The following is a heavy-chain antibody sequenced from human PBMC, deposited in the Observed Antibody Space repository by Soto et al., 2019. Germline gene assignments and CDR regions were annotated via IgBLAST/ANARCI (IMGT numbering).Heavy chain of an antibody. CDR1: GFTFSSYW. CDR3: AQLGLMTFSHKHYFNH. J-gene: IGHJ4*02. CDR2: IKSDGSST. V-gene: IGHV3-23*01. Sequence: PGGSLRLSCAASGFTFSSYWMHWVRQAPGKGLEWVSAIKSDGSSTYYAASVKDRFIISRDNSKNTLYLQLNSLRAEDTAVYYCAQLGLMTFSHKHYFNHWGRGTLVTVSS. D-gene: IGHD3-16*01.